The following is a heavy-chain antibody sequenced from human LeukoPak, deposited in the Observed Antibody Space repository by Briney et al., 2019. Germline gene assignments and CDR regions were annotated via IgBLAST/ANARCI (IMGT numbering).Heavy chain of an antibody. V-gene: IGHV3-11*06. J-gene: IGHJ1*01. CDR1: GFTFSDYY. Sequence: GGTLRLSCAASGFTFSDYYMSWIRQAPGPGLEWGSYISSSSSYKNFADSVKVRFTISRDNDKNSLYLQMNSLRDEDTAVYYCAKDSDYYHSSGYYYAYFQHWGQGTLVTVSS. CDR2: ISSSSSYK. CDR3: AKDSDYYHSSGYYYAYFQH. D-gene: IGHD3-22*01.